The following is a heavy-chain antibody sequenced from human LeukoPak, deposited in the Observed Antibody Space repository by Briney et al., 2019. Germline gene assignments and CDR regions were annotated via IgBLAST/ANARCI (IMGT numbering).Heavy chain of an antibody. V-gene: IGHV3-11*05. CDR2: ISSSSSYT. CDR1: GVTVSSSY. J-gene: IGHJ4*02. D-gene: IGHD3/OR15-3a*01. Sequence: GGSLRLSCAVSGVTVSSSYMSWIRQAPGKGLEWVSYISSSSSYTNYADSVKGRFTISRDNAKNSLYLQMNSLRAEDTAVYYCARVLDWRFDYWGQGTLVTASS. CDR3: ARVLDWRFDY.